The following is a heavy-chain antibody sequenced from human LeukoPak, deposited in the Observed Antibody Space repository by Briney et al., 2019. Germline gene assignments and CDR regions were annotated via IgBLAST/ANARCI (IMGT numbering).Heavy chain of an antibody. D-gene: IGHD1-7*01. Sequence: PSETLSLTCSVSGGSISGYYWTWIRQPAGKGLEWIGRVYTSGSTHYNPSLKTRLTMSVDTSKNQFSLKLSSVTAADTAVYYCARLITGTTTAFDVWGQGTMVTVSS. CDR1: GGSISGYY. J-gene: IGHJ3*01. CDR3: ARLITGTTTAFDV. V-gene: IGHV4-4*07. CDR2: VYTSGST.